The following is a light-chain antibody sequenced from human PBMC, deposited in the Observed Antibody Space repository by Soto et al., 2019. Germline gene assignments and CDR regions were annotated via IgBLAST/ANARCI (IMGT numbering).Light chain of an antibody. J-gene: IGKJ4*01. V-gene: IGKV1D-16*01. CDR1: QDIKTW. CDR2: AAS. CDR3: QQYNSYPLT. Sequence: DAQMTQSPSSLSASVGDRVTITFRASQDIKTWLVWYQQKPEQAPKSLIYAASGLQAGVPSRFSGSGSGTDFTLTISSLQPEDSAIYYCQQYNSYPLTFGGGT.